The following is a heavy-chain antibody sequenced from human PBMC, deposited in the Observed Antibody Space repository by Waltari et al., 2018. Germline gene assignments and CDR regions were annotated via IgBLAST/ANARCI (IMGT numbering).Heavy chain of an antibody. V-gene: IGHV4-39*01. CDR2: IYYSGST. CDR3: ARQAYYDYVWGSYRWGFDY. CDR1: GGSISSSSYY. Sequence: QLQLQESGPGLVKPSETLSLTCTVSGGSISSSSYYWGWIRKPPGKGLEWIGSIYYSGSTYYNPSLKSRVTISVDTSKNQFSLKLSSVTAADTAVYYCARQAYYDYVWGSYRWGFDYWGQGTLVTVSS. J-gene: IGHJ4*02. D-gene: IGHD3-16*02.